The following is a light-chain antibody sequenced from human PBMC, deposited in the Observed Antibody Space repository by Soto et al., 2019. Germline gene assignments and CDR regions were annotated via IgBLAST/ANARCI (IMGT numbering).Light chain of an antibody. CDR3: QQYSRYPLT. CDR2: DAS. V-gene: IGKV1-5*01. J-gene: IGKJ4*01. Sequence: DIQMTQSPSTLSASVGDRVTIACRASQSIGRLLAWYQGKPGKAPELLIYDASNLETGVPLRFSGSGSGTEFTLTISSLQPDDFATYYCQQYSRYPLTFGEGTKVEI. CDR1: QSIGRL.